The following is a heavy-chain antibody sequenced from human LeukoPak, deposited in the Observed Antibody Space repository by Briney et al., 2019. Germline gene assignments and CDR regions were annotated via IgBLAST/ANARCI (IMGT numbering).Heavy chain of an antibody. CDR3: ARVGVDYSGNIIKYFFDY. D-gene: IGHD4-23*01. CDR2: IYYSGTT. V-gene: IGHV4-61*05. J-gene: IGHJ4*02. Sequence: PSETLSLTCTVSGGSISSSSYYWGWIRQPPGKGLEWIGYIYYSGTTNYNPSLKSRVTISVDTSKNQFSLKLSPVTAADTAVYYCARVGVDYSGNIIKYFFDYWGQGTLVTVSS. CDR1: GGSISSSSYY.